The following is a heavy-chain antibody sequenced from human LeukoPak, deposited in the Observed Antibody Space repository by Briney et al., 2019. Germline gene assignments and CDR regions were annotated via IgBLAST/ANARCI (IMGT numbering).Heavy chain of an antibody. Sequence: GESLQISCQGSGYSFTSYWIGWVRQMPGKGLEWMGIIYPGDSDTRYSPSFQGQVTISADKSISTAYLQWSSLKASDTAMYYCARGGTYYYGSGSLGFFDYWGQGTLVTVSS. D-gene: IGHD3-10*01. CDR3: ARGGTYYYGSGSLGFFDY. CDR2: IYPGDSDT. V-gene: IGHV5-51*01. J-gene: IGHJ4*02. CDR1: GYSFTSYW.